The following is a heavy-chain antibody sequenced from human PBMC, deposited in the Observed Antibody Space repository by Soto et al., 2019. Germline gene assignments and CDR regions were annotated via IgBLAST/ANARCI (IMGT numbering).Heavy chain of an antibody. CDR2: IIPNLGIA. Sequence: SVKVSCKASGGTFSSYTISWVRQAPGQGLEWMGRIIPNLGIANYAQKFQGRVTITADNSTSTAYMELSSLRSEDTAVYYCARGRVMITFGVVIVIDYWGQGSPVTVSS. V-gene: IGHV1-69*02. CDR3: ARGRVMITFGVVIVIDY. J-gene: IGHJ4*02. CDR1: GGTFSSYT. D-gene: IGHD3-16*02.